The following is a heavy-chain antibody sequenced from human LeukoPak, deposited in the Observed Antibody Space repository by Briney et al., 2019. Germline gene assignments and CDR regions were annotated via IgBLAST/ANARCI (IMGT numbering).Heavy chain of an antibody. CDR1: GGSISSYY. V-gene: IGHV4-59*01. J-gene: IGHJ4*02. Sequence: SETLSPTCTVSGGSISSYYWSWIRQPPGKGLEWIGYIYYSVSTNYNPSLKSRVTISVDTSKNQFSLKLSSVTAADTAVYYCARGGLVDYWGQGTLVTVSS. CDR3: ARGGLVDY. CDR2: IYYSVST.